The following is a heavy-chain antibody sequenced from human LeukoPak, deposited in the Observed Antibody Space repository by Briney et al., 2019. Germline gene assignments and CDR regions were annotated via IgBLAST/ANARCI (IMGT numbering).Heavy chain of an antibody. D-gene: IGHD3-10*01. CDR1: GFTFSSYW. V-gene: IGHV3-7*01. Sequence: GGSLRLSCAASGFTFSSYWMNWVRQAPGKGLEWVANIKQDGSEKYYVDSVKGRFTISRDNAKNSLYLQMNSLRAEDTAVYYCARGGFGDLRGYWGQGTLVTVSS. CDR2: IKQDGSEK. CDR3: ARGGFGDLRGY. J-gene: IGHJ4*02.